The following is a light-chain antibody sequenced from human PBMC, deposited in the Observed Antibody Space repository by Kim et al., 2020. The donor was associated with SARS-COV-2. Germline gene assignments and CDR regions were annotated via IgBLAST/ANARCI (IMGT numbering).Light chain of an antibody. V-gene: IGLV3-27*01. J-gene: IGLJ3*02. CDR2: KDT. CDR1: VLPKKF. CDR3: YSVADSVGV. Sequence: VSPGQTARSNCSGDVLPKKFARWFQQKPGQAPVLVIYKDTERPSGIPERFSGSSSGTTVTLTITGAQVEDEADYYCYSVADSVGVFGGGTQLTVL.